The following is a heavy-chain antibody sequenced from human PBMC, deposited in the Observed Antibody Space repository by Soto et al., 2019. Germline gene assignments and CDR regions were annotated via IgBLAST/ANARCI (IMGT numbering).Heavy chain of an antibody. CDR3: ARDYFIDGYNHRGDY. V-gene: IGHV3-30-3*01. CDR2: ISYDGSNK. J-gene: IGHJ4*02. Sequence: QVQLVESGGGVVQPGRSLRLSCAASGFTFSSYAMHWVRQAPGKGLEWVAVISYDGSNKYYADSVKGRFTISRDNSKNTLYLQMNSLRAEDTAVYYCARDYFIDGYNHRGDYWCQGTLVTVSS. D-gene: IGHD5-12*01. CDR1: GFTFSSYA.